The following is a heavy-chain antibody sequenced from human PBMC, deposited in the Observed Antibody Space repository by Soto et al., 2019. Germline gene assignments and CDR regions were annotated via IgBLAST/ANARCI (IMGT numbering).Heavy chain of an antibody. J-gene: IGHJ1*01. V-gene: IGHV2-5*02. Sequence: QITLKESGPTLVKSTQTLTLTCTFSGFSLSTSGVGVGWISQPPGKALECLARIYWDDDKRYSPSLKSRLTITKDTSKNQVVLTMTNMDPVDTATYYCARILAAAGTGYFQHWGQGTLVTVSS. CDR1: GFSLSTSGVG. CDR2: IYWDDDK. D-gene: IGHD6-13*01. CDR3: ARILAAAGTGYFQH.